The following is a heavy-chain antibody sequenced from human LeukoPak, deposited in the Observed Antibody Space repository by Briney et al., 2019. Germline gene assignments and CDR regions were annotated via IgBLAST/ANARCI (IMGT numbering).Heavy chain of an antibody. CDR1: GFIFSKYW. CDR3: ATKQWLAPPPDS. CDR2: IKTDGTVT. V-gene: IGHV3-74*01. J-gene: IGHJ4*02. D-gene: IGHD6-19*01. Sequence: GGSLRLSCAASGFIFSKYWMLWVRNAPGKGVESVSRIKTDGTVTTYADSVKGRFTVSRDNADNTMFLQMNSVRDEDTAVYYCATKQWLAPPPDSWGQGTPVTVSS.